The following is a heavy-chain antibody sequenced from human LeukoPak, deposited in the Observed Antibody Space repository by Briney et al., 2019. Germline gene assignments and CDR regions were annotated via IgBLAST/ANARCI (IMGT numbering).Heavy chain of an antibody. CDR1: GFTFSTYW. CDR3: TRQQLDAFDI. CDR2: INSDGSST. J-gene: IGHJ3*02. D-gene: IGHD6-13*01. V-gene: IGHV3-74*01. Sequence: GGSLRLSCAASGFTFSTYWMHWVRQAPGTGLVWVSRINSDGSSTTYADSVKSRFTISRDNAKNTLSPQRHSLTAADTAVYACTRQQLDAFDIWGPGTMVTVSS.